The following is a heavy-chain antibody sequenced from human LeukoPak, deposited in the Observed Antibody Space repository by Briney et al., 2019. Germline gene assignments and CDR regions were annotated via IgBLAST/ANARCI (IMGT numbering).Heavy chain of an antibody. CDR2: IYYSGST. CDR3: ARYSYGNGMFDY. Sequence: SETLSLTCTVSGGSISSYYWSWIRQPPGKGLEWIGYIYYSGSTNYNPSLKSRVTISVDTSKNQFSLKLSSVTAADTAVYYCARYSYGNGMFDYWGQGTLVTVSS. D-gene: IGHD5-18*01. CDR1: GGSISSYY. J-gene: IGHJ4*02. V-gene: IGHV4-59*12.